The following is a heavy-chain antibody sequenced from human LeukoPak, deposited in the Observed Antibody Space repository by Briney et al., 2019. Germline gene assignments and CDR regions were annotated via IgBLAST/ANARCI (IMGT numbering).Heavy chain of an antibody. CDR1: GFTFSSYS. J-gene: IGHJ4*02. D-gene: IGHD3-10*01. V-gene: IGHV3-21*04. CDR3: AKGKGRRLSMGGSGSSLYYFDY. Sequence: GGSLRLSCAASGFTFSSYSMNCVRQAPGKGLEWVSSISSSSSYIYYADSVKGRFTISRDNAKNSLYLQMNSLRAEDTAVYYCAKGKGRRLSMGGSGSSLYYFDYWGQGTLVTVSS. CDR2: ISSSSSYI.